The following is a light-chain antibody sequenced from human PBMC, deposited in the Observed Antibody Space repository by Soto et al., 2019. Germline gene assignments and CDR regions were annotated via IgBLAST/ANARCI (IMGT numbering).Light chain of an antibody. CDR2: EVS. CDR3: SSYAGSNVYV. Sequence: QSALTQPPSASGSPGQSVNISCTGTSSDVGGYNYVSWYQQHPGKAPTLMIYEVSKRPSGVPDRFSGSKSGNTASLTVSGLQAEDEADYYCSSYAGSNVYVFGTGTKVTVL. CDR1: SSDVGGYNY. V-gene: IGLV2-8*01. J-gene: IGLJ1*01.